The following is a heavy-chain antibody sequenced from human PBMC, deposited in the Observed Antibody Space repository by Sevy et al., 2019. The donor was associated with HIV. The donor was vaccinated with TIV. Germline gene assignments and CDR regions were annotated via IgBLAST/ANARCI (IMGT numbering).Heavy chain of an antibody. CDR2: IIPIFGTA. CDR1: GGTFSSYA. D-gene: IGHD3-16*01. V-gene: IGHV1-69*13. Sequence: ASVKVSCKASGGTFSSYAISWVRQAPGQGLEWMGGIIPIFGTANYAQKFQGRVTITADESTSKAYMELSSLRSEDTAVYYCARAPGFLGPLMDVWGQGTTVTVSS. J-gene: IGHJ6*02. CDR3: ARAPGFLGPLMDV.